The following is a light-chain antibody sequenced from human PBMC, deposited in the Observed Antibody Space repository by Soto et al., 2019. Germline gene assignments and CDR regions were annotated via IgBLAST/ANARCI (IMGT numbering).Light chain of an antibody. CDR3: QQYNNWPPWT. Sequence: EIVMTQSPATMSVSPGQRATLFCRASQSIGNTLAWYQHKRGQAPRLLIYGASTRATGIPARFSGSGSGTEFTLTISSLQSEDFAVYYCQQYNNWPPWTFGQGTKVDIK. CDR1: QSIGNT. V-gene: IGKV3-15*01. J-gene: IGKJ1*01. CDR2: GAS.